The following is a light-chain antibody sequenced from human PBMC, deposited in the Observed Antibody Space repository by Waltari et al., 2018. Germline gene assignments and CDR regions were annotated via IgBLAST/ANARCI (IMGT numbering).Light chain of an antibody. CDR1: SNDIGYYNF. Sequence: QSALTQPPSASGSPGQSVTIYCTGTSNDIGYYNFVSWYQQHPGKAPKRMIYEVNKRPSGVPDRFSGSKSGNTASLTVSGLQPEDEADYYCTSYAGGSNVVFGGGTELTVL. J-gene: IGLJ2*01. CDR2: EVN. V-gene: IGLV2-8*01. CDR3: TSYAGGSNVV.